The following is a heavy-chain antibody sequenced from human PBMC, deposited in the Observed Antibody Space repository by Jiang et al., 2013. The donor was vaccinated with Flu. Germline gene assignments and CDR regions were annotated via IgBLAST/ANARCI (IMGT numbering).Heavy chain of an antibody. V-gene: IGHV4-34*01. CDR3: ARGRRYSFAYYFDS. CDR1: GGSFSGSY. CDR2: VNHGGST. J-gene: IGHJ4*02. D-gene: IGHD5-18*01. Sequence: KPSETLSLTCSVFGGSFSGSYWSWFRQPPGKGLECIGDVNHGGSTRYNPSLKSRVTISVDTSKNQFSLKLTSLTAADTAVYYCARGRRYSFAYYFDSWGQGTLVTVSP.